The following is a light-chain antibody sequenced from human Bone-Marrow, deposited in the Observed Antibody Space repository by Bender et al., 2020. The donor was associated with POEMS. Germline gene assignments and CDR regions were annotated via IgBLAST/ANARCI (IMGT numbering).Light chain of an antibody. Sequence: SYELTQPPSVSVAPGETARITCGGDDIGRKSVHWYQQKPGQAPVLVIYDDDDRPSGVPDRFSGANSGNTATLTLSGTQAMDEADYYCQAWDRTTAIFGGGTKLTVL. V-gene: IGLV3-21*01. CDR1: DIGRKS. CDR3: QAWDRTTAI. J-gene: IGLJ2*01. CDR2: DDD.